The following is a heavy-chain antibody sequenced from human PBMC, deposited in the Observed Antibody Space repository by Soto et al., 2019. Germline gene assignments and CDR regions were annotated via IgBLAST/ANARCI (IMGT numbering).Heavy chain of an antibody. D-gene: IGHD6-13*01. Sequence: PGGSLRLSCAASGFTFSSYWMSWVRQAPGKGLEWVANIKQDGSEKYYVDSVKGRFTISRDNAKNSLYLQMNSLRAEDTAVYYCARDSSSWSDAFHIWGQGTMVTVSS. V-gene: IGHV3-7*01. J-gene: IGHJ3*02. CDR3: ARDSSSWSDAFHI. CDR2: IKQDGSEK. CDR1: GFTFSSYW.